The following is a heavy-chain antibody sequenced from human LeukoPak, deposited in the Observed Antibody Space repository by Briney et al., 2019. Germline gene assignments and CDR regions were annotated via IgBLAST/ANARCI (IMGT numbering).Heavy chain of an antibody. CDR1: GFSISTFE. CDR2: ISDSGSAI. J-gene: IGHJ4*02. CDR3: ATKVAGTSHFSY. Sequence: GGSLRLSCAASGFSISTFEMNWVRXAPXKXLEXVSYISDSGSAIQHADSVRGRFAISRDNAKNSLYLEMHSLRVEDTAVYYCATKVAGTSHFSYWGQGTLVTVSS. V-gene: IGHV3-48*03. D-gene: IGHD6-19*01.